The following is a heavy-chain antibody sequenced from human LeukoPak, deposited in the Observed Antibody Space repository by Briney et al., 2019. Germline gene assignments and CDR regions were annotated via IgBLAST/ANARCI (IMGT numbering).Heavy chain of an antibody. V-gene: IGHV1-2*06. D-gene: IGHD3-10*01. J-gene: IGHJ4*02. CDR3: ARYGSGSYGHYYFDY. CDR2: INPNSGGT. CDR1: GYTFTGYY. Sequence: ASVKVSCKASGYTFTGYYMLWVRQAPGQGLEWMGRINPNSGGTNYAQKFQGRVTMTRDTSISTAYMELSRLRSDDTAVYYCARYGSGSYGHYYFDYWGQGTLVTVSS.